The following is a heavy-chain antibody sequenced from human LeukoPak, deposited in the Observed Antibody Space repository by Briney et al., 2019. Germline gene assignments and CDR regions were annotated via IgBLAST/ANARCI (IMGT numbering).Heavy chain of an antibody. CDR1: GYTFTSYY. V-gene: IGHV1-46*01. D-gene: IGHD3-10*01. CDR2: INPSGGTT. Sequence: ASVKVSCKASGYTFTSYYMHWVRQARGQGLEWRGRINPSGGTTSYAQKFQARVPITRDTSTSTVYMQLSSLRSEDTAVYYCARGRITMVRRVTRVYYFDYGGQGPLVTVS. J-gene: IGHJ4*02. CDR3: ARGRITMVRRVTRVYYFDY.